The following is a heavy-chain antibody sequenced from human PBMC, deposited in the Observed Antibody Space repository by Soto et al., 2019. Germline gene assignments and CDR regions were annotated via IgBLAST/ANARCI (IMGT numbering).Heavy chain of an antibody. D-gene: IGHD2-15*01. Sequence: GGSLRLSCAASGFTFSSYGMHWVRQAPGKGLEWVSSISSSSSYIYYSTSLKTRLTISKDTSKNQVVLTMTNMDPVDTATYYCARTKPMAATLIYYYGMDVWGQGTTVTVSS. V-gene: IGHV3-21*03. CDR3: ARTKPMAATLIYYYGMDV. J-gene: IGHJ6*02. CDR2: ISSSSSYI. CDR1: GFTFSSYG.